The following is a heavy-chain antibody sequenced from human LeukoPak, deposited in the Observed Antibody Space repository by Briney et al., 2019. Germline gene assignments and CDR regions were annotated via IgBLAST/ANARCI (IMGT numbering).Heavy chain of an antibody. D-gene: IGHD2-15*01. Sequence: SETLSLTCTVSGGSISSSSYYWGWIRQPPGKGLEWIGSIYYSGSTYYNPSLKSRVTISVDTSKNQFSLKLSSVTAADTAVYYCAGDLVVVVAAQVYNWFDPWGQGTLVTVSS. CDR3: AGDLVVVVAAQVYNWFDP. J-gene: IGHJ5*02. CDR2: IYYSGST. V-gene: IGHV4-39*07. CDR1: GGSISSSSYY.